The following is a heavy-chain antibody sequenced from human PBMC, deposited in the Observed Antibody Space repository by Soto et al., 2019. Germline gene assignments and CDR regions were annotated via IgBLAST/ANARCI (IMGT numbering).Heavy chain of an antibody. CDR2: ISYDGSNK. J-gene: IGHJ4*02. CDR1: GFTFSSYG. Sequence: GGSLRLSCAASGFTFSSYGMHWVRQAPGKGLEWVAVISYDGSNKYYADSVKGRLTISRDNSKNTLYLQMKSLRAEYTALNYCAKDLLPPEDYYGSGSYYPLDYWGQGTLVTVSS. D-gene: IGHD3-10*01. V-gene: IGHV3-30*18. CDR3: AKDLLPPEDYYGSGSYYPLDY.